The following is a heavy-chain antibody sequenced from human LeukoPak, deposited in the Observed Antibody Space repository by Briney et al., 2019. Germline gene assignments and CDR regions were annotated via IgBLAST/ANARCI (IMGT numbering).Heavy chain of an antibody. V-gene: IGHV4-30-2*01. Sequence: SQTLSLTCVVSGASISSGGYSWSWIRQPPGKGLEWIGCIYHSGGTHYNPSLKGRVTMSVDMSKNQISLNLNSVTAADTAVYYCAATLAKVTTPRGEGPGSFNWFDPWGQGTLVTVSS. J-gene: IGHJ5*02. CDR1: GASISSGGYS. CDR3: AATLAKVTTPRGEGPGSFNWFDP. CDR2: IYHSGGT. D-gene: IGHD4-4*01.